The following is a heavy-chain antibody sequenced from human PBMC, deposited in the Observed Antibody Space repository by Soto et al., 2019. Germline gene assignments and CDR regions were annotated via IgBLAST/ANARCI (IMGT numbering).Heavy chain of an antibody. J-gene: IGHJ6*02. CDR2: ISYTGST. D-gene: IGHD5-12*01. Sequence: SETLSLTCAVSGGSISSYYCGWIRQPPGKGLEWIGLISYTGSTNYNPSLKSRVTISVDTSKNQFSLRLSSVTAADTAVYYCARIRERWLRFMGGKNYYDMDVWGQGTTVTVSS. CDR3: ARIRERWLRFMGGKNYYDMDV. CDR1: GGSISSYY. V-gene: IGHV4-59*01.